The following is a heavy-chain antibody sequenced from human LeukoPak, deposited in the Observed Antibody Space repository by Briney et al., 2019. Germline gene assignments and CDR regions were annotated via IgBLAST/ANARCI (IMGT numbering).Heavy chain of an antibody. V-gene: IGHV4-4*07. J-gene: IGHJ4*02. D-gene: IGHD3-22*01. CDR2: IYTSGST. CDR1: GGSISSYY. Sequence: SETLSLTCTGSGGSISSYYWSWIRQPAGKGLEWIGRIYTSGSTNYNPSLKSRVTMSVDTSKNRFSLKLSSVTAADTAVYYCARDNYYYDSSGSQPFDYWGQGTLVTVSS. CDR3: ARDNYYYDSSGSQPFDY.